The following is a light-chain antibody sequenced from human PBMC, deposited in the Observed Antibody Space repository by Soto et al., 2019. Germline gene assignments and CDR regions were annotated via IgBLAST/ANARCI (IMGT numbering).Light chain of an antibody. V-gene: IGKV3D-20*02. Sequence: LLTQSPGTLSLSPGERATLSCGASQTVRNNYLAWYQQKPGQAPRLLIYDSSSRATGIPARFSGSGSGTDFTLTISSLEPEDFAVYYCQQRSNWHPLTFGGGTKVDIK. CDR2: DSS. J-gene: IGKJ4*01. CDR3: QQRSNWHPLT. CDR1: QTVRNNY.